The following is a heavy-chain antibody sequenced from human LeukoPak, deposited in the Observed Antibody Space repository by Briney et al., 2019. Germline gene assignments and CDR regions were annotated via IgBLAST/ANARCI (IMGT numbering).Heavy chain of an antibody. D-gene: IGHD3-3*01. CDR1: GGSVSSGSYY. CDR3: AREGPSFWSGPDYGMDV. CDR2: IYYSGST. Sequence: PSGTLSLTCTVSGGSVSSGSYYWSWIRQPPGKGLEWIGYIYYSGSTNYNPSLKSRVTISVDTSKNQFSLKLSSATAADTAVYYCAREGPSFWSGPDYGMDVWGQGTTVTVSS. J-gene: IGHJ6*02. V-gene: IGHV4-61*01.